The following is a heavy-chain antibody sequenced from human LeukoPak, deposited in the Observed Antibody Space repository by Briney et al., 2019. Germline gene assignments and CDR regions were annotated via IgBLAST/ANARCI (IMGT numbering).Heavy chain of an antibody. D-gene: IGHD3-3*01. CDR1: GYTFTSYD. Sequence: RASVKVSCKASGYTFTSYDINWVRQATGQGLEWMGWMNPNSGNTGYAQKFQGRVTMTRNTSISTAYMELSSLRSEDTPVYYCARVATYYDFWSGYYKLGAFDIWGQGTMVTVSS. CDR3: ARVATYYDFWSGYYKLGAFDI. CDR2: MNPNSGNT. J-gene: IGHJ3*02. V-gene: IGHV1-8*01.